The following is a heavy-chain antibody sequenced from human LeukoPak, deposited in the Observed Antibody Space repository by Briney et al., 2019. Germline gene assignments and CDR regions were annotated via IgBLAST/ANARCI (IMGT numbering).Heavy chain of an antibody. V-gene: IGHV3-7*01. CDR3: ARDHTGGPWPTHFDY. CDR1: GFTFSSHW. D-gene: IGHD2-8*02. Sequence: GGSLRLSCAASGFTFSSHWMNWVRQAPGKGLEWVANIKQDGSEKYYVDSVKGRFTISRDNAKNSLYLQMNSLRAEDTAVYYCARDHTGGPWPTHFDYWGQGTLVTVSS. CDR2: IKQDGSEK. J-gene: IGHJ4*02.